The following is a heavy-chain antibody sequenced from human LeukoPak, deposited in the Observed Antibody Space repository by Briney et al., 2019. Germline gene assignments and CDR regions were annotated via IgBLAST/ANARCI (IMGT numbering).Heavy chain of an antibody. Sequence: SETLSLTCTVSGGSISSSSHYWSWIRQPPGKGLEWIGEINHSGSANYNPSLKSRVTISVDTSKNQFSLKLGSVTAADTAVYYCASRNYGKGWFDPWGQGTLVTVSS. CDR3: ASRNYGKGWFDP. V-gene: IGHV4-39*07. J-gene: IGHJ5*02. CDR1: GGSISSSSHY. D-gene: IGHD4-11*01. CDR2: INHSGSA.